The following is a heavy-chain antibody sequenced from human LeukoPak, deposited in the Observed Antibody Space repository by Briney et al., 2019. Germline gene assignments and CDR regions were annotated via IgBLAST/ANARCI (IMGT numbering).Heavy chain of an antibody. D-gene: IGHD3-22*01. CDR2: ISGSGGST. Sequence: QSGGSLRLSCAASGFTFSSYAMSWVRQAPGKGLEWVSAISGSGGSTYYADSVKGRFTISRDNSKNTLYLQMNSLRAEDTAVYYCAKEDYDSSGSSLLLRAEYFQHWGQGTLVTVSS. CDR3: AKEDYDSSGSSLLLRAEYFQH. J-gene: IGHJ1*01. V-gene: IGHV3-23*01. CDR1: GFTFSSYA.